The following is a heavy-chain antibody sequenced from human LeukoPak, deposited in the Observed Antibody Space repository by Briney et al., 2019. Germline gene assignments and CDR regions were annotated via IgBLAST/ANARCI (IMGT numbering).Heavy chain of an antibody. CDR1: GGSISSGGYS. Sequence: TSQTLSLTCAVSGGSISSGGYSWSWIRQPPGKGLEWIGYIYHSGSTYYNPSLKSRVTISVDRSKNQFSLKLGSVTAADTAVYYCARYSSGYLDYWGQGTLVTVSS. CDR3: ARYSSGYLDY. CDR2: IYHSGST. V-gene: IGHV4-30-2*01. D-gene: IGHD3-22*01. J-gene: IGHJ4*02.